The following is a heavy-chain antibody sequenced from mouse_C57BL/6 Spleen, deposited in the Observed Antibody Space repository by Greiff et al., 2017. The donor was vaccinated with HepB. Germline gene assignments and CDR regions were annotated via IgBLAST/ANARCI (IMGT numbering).Heavy chain of an antibody. J-gene: IGHJ3*01. Sequence: EVQVVESGGGLVKPGGSLKLSCAASGFTFSSYAMSWVRQTPEKRLEWVATISDGGSYTYYPDNVKGRFTISRDNAKNNLYLQMSHLKSEDTAMYYCARGDDYDSFAYWGQGTLVTVSA. CDR1: GFTFSSYA. CDR2: ISDGGSYT. D-gene: IGHD2-4*01. CDR3: ARGDDYDSFAY. V-gene: IGHV5-4*01.